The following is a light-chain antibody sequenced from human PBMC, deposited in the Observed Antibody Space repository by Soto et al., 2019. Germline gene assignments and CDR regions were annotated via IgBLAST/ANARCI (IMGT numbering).Light chain of an antibody. CDR3: SSYTRSSTSYV. CDR1: SGV. J-gene: IGLJ1*01. V-gene: IGLV2-14*01. CDR2: EVS. Sequence: QSALTQPPSASGSPGQSVTISCTGTSGVSWYQQHPGKAPKLLIYEVSNRPSRVSNRFSGSKSGNTASLTISGLQAEDEADYYCSSYTRSSTSYVFGTGTKLTVL.